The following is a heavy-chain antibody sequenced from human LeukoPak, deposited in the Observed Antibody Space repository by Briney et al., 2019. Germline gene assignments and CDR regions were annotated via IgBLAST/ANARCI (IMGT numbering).Heavy chain of an antibody. CDR3: ARSYDSSGYYFDY. Sequence: NPSETLSPTCSVSGGPISSYYWSWIRQPPGKGLEWIGNIYYSGSTNYNPSLKSRVTISVDTSKNQFSLKLSSVTAADTAVYYCARSYDSSGYYFDYWGQGTLVTVSS. D-gene: IGHD3-22*01. CDR1: GGPISSYY. CDR2: IYYSGST. V-gene: IGHV4-59*01. J-gene: IGHJ4*02.